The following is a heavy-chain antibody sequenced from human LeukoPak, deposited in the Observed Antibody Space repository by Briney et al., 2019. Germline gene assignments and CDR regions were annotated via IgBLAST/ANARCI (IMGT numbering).Heavy chain of an antibody. CDR1: GFTFSSYG. Sequence: PGGSLRLSCAASGFTFSSYGMHWVRQAPGKGLEWVTFIRYDGSNKYYADSVKGRFTISRDNSKNTLYLQMNSLRAEDTAVYYCAKGGITAAMGFDPWGQGTLVTVSS. J-gene: IGHJ5*02. D-gene: IGHD6-13*01. CDR3: AKGGITAAMGFDP. CDR2: IRYDGSNK. V-gene: IGHV3-30*02.